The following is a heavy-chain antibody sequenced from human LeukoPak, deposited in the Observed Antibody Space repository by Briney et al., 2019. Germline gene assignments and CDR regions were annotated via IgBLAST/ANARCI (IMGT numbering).Heavy chain of an antibody. CDR1: GFTFSSYG. CDR3: AREWMGGSGRYDAFDI. D-gene: IGHD3-10*01. J-gene: IGHJ3*02. V-gene: IGHV3-30*02. Sequence: GGSLRLSCAASGFTFSSYGMHWVRQAPGKGLEWVAFIRYDGSNKYYADSVKGRFTISRDNSKNTLYLQMNSLRAEDTAVYYCAREWMGGSGRYDAFDIWGQGTMVTVSS. CDR2: IRYDGSNK.